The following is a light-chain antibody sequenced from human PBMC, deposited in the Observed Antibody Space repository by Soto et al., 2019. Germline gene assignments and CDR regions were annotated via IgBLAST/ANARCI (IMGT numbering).Light chain of an antibody. CDR1: QRVSSY. V-gene: IGKV3-11*01. CDR2: DAS. CDR3: QQRSNWPLT. J-gene: IGKJ4*01. Sequence: EIVLTQSPATLSLSPGERATLSCRTSQRVSSYLAWYQQRPGQPSRLLIYDASNRATGIPARFSGSGSGTDFTLTISSLEPEDFAVYYCQQRSNWPLTFGGGTKVDIK.